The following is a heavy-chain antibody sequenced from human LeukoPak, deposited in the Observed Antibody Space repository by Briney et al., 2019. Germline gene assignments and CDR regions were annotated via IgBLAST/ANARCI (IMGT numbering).Heavy chain of an antibody. D-gene: IGHD3-22*01. CDR2: INPSSGRT. CDR3: ARGPGEGGSSGYYYGKPEDPAEYYFDY. J-gene: IGHJ4*02. Sequence: ASVKVSCKASGYTFTSYYMHWVRQAPGQGLEWMGIINPSSGRTSYAQKFQGRVSMTRDMSTSTVYMELSSLRSEDTAVYYCARGPGEGGSSGYYYGKPEDPAEYYFDYWGQGTLVTVSS. V-gene: IGHV1-46*01. CDR1: GYTFTSYY.